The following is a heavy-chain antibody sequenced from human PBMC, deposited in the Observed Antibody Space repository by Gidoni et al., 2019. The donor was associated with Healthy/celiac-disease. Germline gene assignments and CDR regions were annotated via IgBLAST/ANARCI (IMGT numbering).Heavy chain of an antibody. D-gene: IGHD5-12*01. CDR3: AGLLRGYSGYDHDY. Sequence: QPQLQESGPGLVKPSVTLSITCTVSARSISSSSYYWGWIRQPPGKGLEWIGSIYYSGSTYYNPSLKSRVTISVDTSKNQFSLKLSSVTAADTAVYYCAGLLRGYSGYDHDYWGQGTLAPSPQ. J-gene: IGHJ4*02. CDR2: IYYSGST. V-gene: IGHV4-39*01. CDR1: ARSISSSSYY.